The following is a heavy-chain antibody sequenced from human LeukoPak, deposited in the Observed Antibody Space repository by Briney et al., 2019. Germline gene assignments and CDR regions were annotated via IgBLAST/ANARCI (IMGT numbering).Heavy chain of an antibody. J-gene: IGHJ4*02. CDR2: IKQDGSEK. V-gene: IGHV3-7*01. Sequence: GGSLRLSCAASGFTVSSNYMSWVRQAPGKGLEWVANIKQDGSEKYYVDSVKGRFTISRDSAKNSLYLQMNSLRAEDTAVYYCVREARESGGFDYWGQGTLVTVSS. CDR3: VREARESGGFDY. CDR1: GFTVSSNY. D-gene: IGHD5-24*01.